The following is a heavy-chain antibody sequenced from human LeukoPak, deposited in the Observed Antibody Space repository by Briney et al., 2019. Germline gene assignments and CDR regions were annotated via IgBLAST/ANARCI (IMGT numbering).Heavy chain of an antibody. V-gene: IGHV3-7*01. Sequence: GGSLRLSCAASGFGFSSYWMTWVRQTPGKGLEWVANMKEDGSDKHCVDSVRGRFTISRDNGKKSLYLQMNRLRAEDTAVYYCARAMVASTFYYMDVWGKGTTVTVSS. CDR1: GFGFSSYW. CDR3: ARAMVASTFYYMDV. CDR2: MKEDGSDK. D-gene: IGHD2-15*01. J-gene: IGHJ6*03.